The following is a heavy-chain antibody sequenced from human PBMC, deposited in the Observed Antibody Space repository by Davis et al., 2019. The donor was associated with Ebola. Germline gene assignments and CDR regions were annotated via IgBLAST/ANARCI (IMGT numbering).Heavy chain of an antibody. D-gene: IGHD3-3*01. CDR2: ISYDGDNS. V-gene: IGHV3-30-3*01. CDR3: TRGSVRFLEWLSQNAFDI. CDR1: GFTFSSYA. J-gene: IGHJ3*02. Sequence: GGSLRLSCAASGFTFSSYAMSWVRQAPGKGLEWVAVISYDGDNSYYADSVKGRFTISRENSKNTLYLQMNSLRTEDTAVYYCTRGSVRFLEWLSQNAFDIWGQGTMVTVSS.